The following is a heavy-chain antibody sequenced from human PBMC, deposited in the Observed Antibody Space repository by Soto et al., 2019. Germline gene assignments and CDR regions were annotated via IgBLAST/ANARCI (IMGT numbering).Heavy chain of an antibody. Sequence: GASVKVSCKVSGYTLTELSMHWVRQAPGKGLEWMGGFDPEDGETIYAQKFQGRVTMTEDTSTDTAYMELSSLRSEDTAVYYCATCTNGVCYLDYWGQGTLVTVSS. J-gene: IGHJ4*02. CDR2: FDPEDGET. D-gene: IGHD2-8*01. CDR3: ATCTNGVCYLDY. V-gene: IGHV1-24*01. CDR1: GYTLTELS.